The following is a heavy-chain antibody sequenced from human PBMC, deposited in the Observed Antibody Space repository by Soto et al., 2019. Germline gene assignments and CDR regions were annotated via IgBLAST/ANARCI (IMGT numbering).Heavy chain of an antibody. Sequence: SDTLSRTCLFSGVSLNTYYWSWIRQPAGKGLEWIGRIYPSGNTNYNPSLKSRVIMSVYTSLNQFSLKVNSVTAADTAVYYCARGSLTMDVWGQGTTVTVSS. V-gene: IGHV4-4*07. CDR1: GVSLNTYY. J-gene: IGHJ6*02. D-gene: IGHD3-10*01. CDR2: IYPSGNT. CDR3: ARGSLTMDV.